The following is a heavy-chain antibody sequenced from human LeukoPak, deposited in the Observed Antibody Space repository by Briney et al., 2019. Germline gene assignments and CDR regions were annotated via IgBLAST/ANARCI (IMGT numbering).Heavy chain of an antibody. V-gene: IGHV4-34*01. CDR1: GRSFSGYY. J-gene: IGHJ4*02. D-gene: IGHD5-18*01. Sequence: SETLSLTCAVYGRSFSGYYWSWIRQPPGKGLEWIGEINHSGSTNYNPSLKSRVTISVDTSKNQFSLKLSSVTAADTAVYYCASGQLWLMNWGQGTLVTVSS. CDR2: INHSGST. CDR3: ASGQLWLMN.